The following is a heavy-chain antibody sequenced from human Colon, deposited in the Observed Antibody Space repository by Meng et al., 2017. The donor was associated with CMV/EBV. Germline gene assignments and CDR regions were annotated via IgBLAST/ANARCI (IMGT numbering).Heavy chain of an antibody. CDR3: TRYALGATDRGED. CDR2: IYYSGST. V-gene: IGHV4-30-4*01. Sequence: VSGGSIRSDDHYWSWIRRPPGKGLEWIGYIYYSGSTYYNPSLKSRVTISLDTSKNQFSLKLNSVIATDTAVYYCTRYALGATDRGEDWGQGTLVTVSS. D-gene: IGHD3-16*01. J-gene: IGHJ4*02. CDR1: GGSIRSDDHY.